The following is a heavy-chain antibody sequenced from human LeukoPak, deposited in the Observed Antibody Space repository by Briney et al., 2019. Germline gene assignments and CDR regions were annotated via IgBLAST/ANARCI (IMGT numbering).Heavy chain of an antibody. CDR2: ITDSGGNT. J-gene: IGHJ4*02. Sequence: PGGSLRLSCAASGFTFSSYSMNWVRQAPGKGLEWVSAITDSGGNTYYAAPVKGRFTISRDNSKNTLYLHMNSLRAEDTAVYYCARAGHCTNGICYTADFDYWGQGTLVTVSS. CDR1: GFTFSSYS. V-gene: IGHV3-23*01. CDR3: ARAGHCTNGICYTADFDY. D-gene: IGHD2-8*01.